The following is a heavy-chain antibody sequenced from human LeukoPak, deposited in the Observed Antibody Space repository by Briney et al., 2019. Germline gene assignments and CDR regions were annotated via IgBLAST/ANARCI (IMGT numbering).Heavy chain of an antibody. CDR2: IYYSGST. J-gene: IGHJ6*02. Sequence: SQTLSLTCTVSGGSISSGGYYWSWIRQHPGKGLEWIGYIYYSGSTYYNQSLKSRVTISVDTSKNQFSLKLSSVTAADTAVYYCAREIREGPYYYYGMDVWGQGTTVTVSS. V-gene: IGHV4-31*03. CDR1: GGSISSGGYY. CDR3: AREIREGPYYYYGMDV. D-gene: IGHD3-10*01.